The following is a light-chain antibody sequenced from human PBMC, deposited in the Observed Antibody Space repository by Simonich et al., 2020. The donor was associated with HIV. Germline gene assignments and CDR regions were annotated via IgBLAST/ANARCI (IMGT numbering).Light chain of an antibody. V-gene: IGLV3-21*03. CDR3: QVWDSSSDHVV. Sequence: SYVLTQPPSVSVAPGKPARITCGGNNIGSSSVHWYQQKPGQAPVLVVCDDSDRPSGIPERFSGSNSGNTATLTISRVEAGDEADYYCQVWDSSSDHVVFGGGTKLTVL. J-gene: IGLJ2*01. CDR2: DDS. CDR1: NIGSSS.